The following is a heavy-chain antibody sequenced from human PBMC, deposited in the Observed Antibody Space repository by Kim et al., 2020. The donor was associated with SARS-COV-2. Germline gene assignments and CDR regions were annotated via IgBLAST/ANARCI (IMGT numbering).Heavy chain of an antibody. D-gene: IGHD5-18*01. V-gene: IGHV3-7*01. CDR1: GFTFSSYW. J-gene: IGHJ4*02. Sequence: GGSLRLSCAASGFTFSSYWMSWVRQAPGKGLEWVANIKQDGSEKYYVDSVKGRFTISRDNAKNSLYLQMNSLRAEDTAVYYCARALWPPRRPYYFDYWGQGTLVTVSS. CDR3: ARALWPPRRPYYFDY. CDR2: IKQDGSEK.